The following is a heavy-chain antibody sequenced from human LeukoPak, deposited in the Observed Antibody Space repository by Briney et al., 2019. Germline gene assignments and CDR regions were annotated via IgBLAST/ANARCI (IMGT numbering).Heavy chain of an antibody. CDR2: INHSGST. Sequence: SSETLSLTCAVYGGSFSGYYWSWIRQPPGKGLEWIGEINHSGSTNYNPSLKSRVTISVDTSKNQFSLKLSSVTAADTAVYYCARVNGSSGYHGYWGRGTLVTVSS. D-gene: IGHD3-22*01. CDR1: GGSFSGYY. CDR3: ARVNGSSGYHGY. V-gene: IGHV4-34*01. J-gene: IGHJ4*02.